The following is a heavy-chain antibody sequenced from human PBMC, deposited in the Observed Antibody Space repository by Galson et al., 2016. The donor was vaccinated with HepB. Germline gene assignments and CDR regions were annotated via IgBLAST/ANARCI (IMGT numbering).Heavy chain of an antibody. V-gene: IGHV3-11*01. Sequence: SLRLSCATTTFASGFTFSDYYMAWIRQAPGKGLEWISYISNSGNTIYYADSVKARFTISTDNANNSLYLQMNSLRVEDTAVYYCAGVWQWRVPVRTYYFDYWGQGALVTVSS. CDR3: AGVWQWRVPVRTYYFDY. CDR2: ISNSGNTI. D-gene: IGHD6-19*01. CDR1: GFTFSDYY. J-gene: IGHJ4*02.